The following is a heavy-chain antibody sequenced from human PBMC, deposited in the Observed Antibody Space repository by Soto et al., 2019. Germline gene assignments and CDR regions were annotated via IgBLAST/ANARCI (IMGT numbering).Heavy chain of an antibody. V-gene: IGHV3-30-3*01. J-gene: IGHJ5*01. Sequence: QVQLVESGGGVVQPGRSLRLSCEASAFTFSSYTMHWVRQAPGKGLEWVSVMSYDGSNKYYADSVKGRFTISRDNSKNTLYLQMNSLRVEDTAVYYCARDASGGWYDLGWFHSWGRGPLVTVSS. CDR3: ARDASGGWYDLGWFHS. CDR1: AFTFSSYT. D-gene: IGHD6-19*01. CDR2: MSYDGSNK.